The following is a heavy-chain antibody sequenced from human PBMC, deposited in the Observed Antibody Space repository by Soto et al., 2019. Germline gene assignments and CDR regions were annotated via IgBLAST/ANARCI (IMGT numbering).Heavy chain of an antibody. D-gene: IGHD2-2*01. CDR1: GFTFSSYA. Sequence: GGSLRLSCAASGFTFSSYAMSWLRQAPGKGLEWVSYIRSSDNTRDYADSVKGRFPISRDNAKNSLYLQMTSLRAEDTAVYYCARGNALYDYWGQGILVTVSS. J-gene: IGHJ4*02. CDR3: ARGNALYDY. V-gene: IGHV3-11*01. CDR2: IRSSDNTR.